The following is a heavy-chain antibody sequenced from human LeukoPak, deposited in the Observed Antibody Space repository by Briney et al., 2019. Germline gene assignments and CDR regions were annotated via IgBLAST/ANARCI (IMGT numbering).Heavy chain of an antibody. Sequence: GGSLRLSCAASGFTFSSYWMSWVRQAPGKGLEWVANIKQDGSEKYYVDSVKGRFTISRDNAKNSLYLQMNSLRAEDTAVYYCARGHYGDTHGMDVWGQGTTVTISS. J-gene: IGHJ6*02. CDR3: ARGHYGDTHGMDV. CDR2: IKQDGSEK. D-gene: IGHD4-17*01. CDR1: GFTFSSYW. V-gene: IGHV3-7*01.